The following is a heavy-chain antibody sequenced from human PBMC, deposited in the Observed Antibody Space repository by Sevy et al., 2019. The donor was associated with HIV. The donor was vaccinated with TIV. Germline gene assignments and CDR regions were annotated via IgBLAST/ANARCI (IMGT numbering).Heavy chain of an antibody. D-gene: IGHD5-12*01. Sequence: GGSLRLSCAASGFTFSNYAMHWVRQAPGKGLEWVAVISYDGSNKYYADSVKGRFTISRDNSKNTLYLQMNSLRAEDTTGYYCARVDEQRWLRLYYFDDWGQGTLVTVSS. CDR2: ISYDGSNK. V-gene: IGHV3-30*04. CDR3: ARVDEQRWLRLYYFDD. J-gene: IGHJ4*02. CDR1: GFTFSNYA.